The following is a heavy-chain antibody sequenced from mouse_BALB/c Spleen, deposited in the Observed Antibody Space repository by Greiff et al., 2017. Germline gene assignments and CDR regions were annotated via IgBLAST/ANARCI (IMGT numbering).Heavy chain of an antibody. CDR3: ARGLGDF. Sequence: EVQLQQSGAELVRPGALVKLSCKASGFNIKDYYMHWVKQRPEQGLEWIGWIDPENGNTIYDPKFQGKASITADTSSNTAYLQLSSLTSEDTAVYYCARGLGDFWGQGTTLTVSS. CDR2: IDPENGNT. V-gene: IGHV14-1*02. J-gene: IGHJ2*01. D-gene: IGHD3-3*01. CDR1: GFNIKDYY.